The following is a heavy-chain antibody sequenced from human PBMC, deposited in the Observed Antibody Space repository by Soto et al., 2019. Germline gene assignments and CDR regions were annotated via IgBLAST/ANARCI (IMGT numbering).Heavy chain of an antibody. V-gene: IGHV4-30-4*01. Sequence: ASETLSLTCTVSGGSISSGDYYWSWIRQPPGKGLEWIGYIYYSGSTYYNPSLKSRVTISVDTSKNQFSLKLSSVTAVDTAVYYCARVDLSATLRYYYYGMDVWGQGTTVTVSS. CDR2: IYYSGST. D-gene: IGHD1-26*01. CDR3: ARVDLSATLRYYYYGMDV. CDR1: GGSISSGDYY. J-gene: IGHJ6*02.